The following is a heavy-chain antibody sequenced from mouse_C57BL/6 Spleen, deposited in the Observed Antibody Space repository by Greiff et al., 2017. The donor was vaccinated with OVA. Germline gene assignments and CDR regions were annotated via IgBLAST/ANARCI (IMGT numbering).Heavy chain of an antibody. V-gene: IGHV14-2*01. CDR2: IDPEDGET. Sequence: EVQLQQSGAELVKPGASVKLSCTASGFNIKDYYMHWVKQRTEKGLEWIGRIDPEDGETKYAPKFQGKATITADTSSNTAYLQRSSLTSEDTAVYYCASPRNYVEYFDVWGTGTSVTVSS. CDR1: GFNIKDYY. D-gene: IGHD2-1*01. CDR3: ASPRNYVEYFDV. J-gene: IGHJ1*03.